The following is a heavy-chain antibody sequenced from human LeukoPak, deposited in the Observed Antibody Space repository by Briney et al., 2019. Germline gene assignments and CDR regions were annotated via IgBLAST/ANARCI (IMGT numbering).Heavy chain of an antibody. V-gene: IGHV1-46*01. CDR3: ARDEMDSLDY. CDR1: GYTFTYHY. J-gene: IGHJ4*02. Sequence: ASVKVSCKASGYTFTYHYIHLVRQAPGQGLEWMGIINHSNCDTNYAQRFQGRVTMTRDTSTSTVYMELSSLDSEDTAVYYCARDEMDSLDYWGQGTLVTVSS. CDR2: INHSNCDT. D-gene: IGHD5-24*01.